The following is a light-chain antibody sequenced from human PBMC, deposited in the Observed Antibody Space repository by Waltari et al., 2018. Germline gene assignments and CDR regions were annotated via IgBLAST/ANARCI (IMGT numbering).Light chain of an antibody. J-gene: IGKJ4*01. CDR2: GAS. CDR3: QQRNNWPLS. CDR1: QSICTF. Sequence: DIQMTQSPSSLSASVGDRVTITCRASQSICTFLNWYQQKPGTAPKVLIYGASSLQSGVPSRFSGSGSGTDFTLTISSLEPEDSAVYYCQQRNNWPLSFGGGTKVEIK. V-gene: IGKV1-39*01.